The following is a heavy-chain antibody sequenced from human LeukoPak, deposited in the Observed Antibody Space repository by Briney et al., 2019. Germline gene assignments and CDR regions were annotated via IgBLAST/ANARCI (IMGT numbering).Heavy chain of an antibody. CDR1: GGSISSYY. CDR3: ARHRNWVDAFDI. Sequence: SETLSLTCTVSGGSISSYYWSWIRQPPGKGLEWIGYIYYSGSTNYNPSLKSRVTIPVDTSKNQFSLKLSSVTAADTAVYYCARHRNWVDAFDIWGQGTMVTVSS. CDR2: IYYSGST. V-gene: IGHV4-59*08. D-gene: IGHD3-16*01. J-gene: IGHJ3*02.